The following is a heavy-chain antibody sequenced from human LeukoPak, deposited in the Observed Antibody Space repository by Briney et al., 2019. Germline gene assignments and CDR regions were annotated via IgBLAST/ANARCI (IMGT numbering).Heavy chain of an antibody. V-gene: IGHV1-2*02. Sequence: ASVKVSCKVSGYTLTELSMHWVRQAPGKGLEWMGWINPNSGGTNYAQKFQGRVTMTRDTSISTAYMELSRLRSDDTAVYYCAREGNEMANDYWGQGTLVTVSS. J-gene: IGHJ4*02. CDR3: AREGNEMANDY. CDR2: INPNSGGT. D-gene: IGHD5-24*01. CDR1: GYTLTELS.